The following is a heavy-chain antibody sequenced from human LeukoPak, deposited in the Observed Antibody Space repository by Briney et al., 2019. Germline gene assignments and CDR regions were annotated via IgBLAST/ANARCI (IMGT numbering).Heavy chain of an antibody. J-gene: IGHJ5*02. CDR1: GGSISSGGYY. Sequence: SQTLSLTCTVSGGSISSGGYYWSWIRQPPGKGLEWIGYIYYSGSTYYNPSLKSRVTISVDTSKNQFSLKLSSVTAADTAVYYCARGAPPDYDFWSGYSGIDPWGQGTLVTVSS. V-gene: IGHV4-31*03. CDR2: IYYSGST. D-gene: IGHD3-3*01. CDR3: ARGAPPDYDFWSGYSGIDP.